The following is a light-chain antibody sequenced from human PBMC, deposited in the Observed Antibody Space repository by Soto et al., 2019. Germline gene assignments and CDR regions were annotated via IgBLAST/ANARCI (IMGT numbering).Light chain of an antibody. CDR1: QTVSSY. V-gene: IGKV1-39*01. Sequence: DIQMTQSPSSLSASVGDRVNITCRASQTVSSYLNWYQQKPGTVPKLLIYATSNLQSGVPSRFSGRDFGTDFTLTISSLQPEDFATYYCQQSFTTPSFGQGTRLEI. J-gene: IGKJ5*01. CDR2: ATS. CDR3: QQSFTTPS.